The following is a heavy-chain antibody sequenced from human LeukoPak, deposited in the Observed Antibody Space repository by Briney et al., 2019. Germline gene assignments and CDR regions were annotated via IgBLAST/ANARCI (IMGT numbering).Heavy chain of an antibody. CDR1: GFTFSSYS. D-gene: IGHD5-18*01. CDR3: AALDTAMVP. V-gene: IGHV3-21*05. J-gene: IGHJ5*02. Sequence: GGSLRLSCAASGFTFSSYSMNWVRQAPGKVLEWVSYISSSGSSIYYADSVKGRFTISRDNAKNSLYLQMNSLRAEDTAVYYCAALDTAMVPWGQGTLVTVSS. CDR2: ISSSGSSI.